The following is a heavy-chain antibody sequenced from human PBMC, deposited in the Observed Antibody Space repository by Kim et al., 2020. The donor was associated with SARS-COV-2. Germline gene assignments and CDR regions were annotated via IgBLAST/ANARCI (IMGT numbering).Heavy chain of an antibody. CDR1: GFTVNNNY. CDR3: ATLAGGGSSRYFNS. CDR2: IYIGSLT. J-gene: IGHJ4*02. D-gene: IGHD3-16*02. Sequence: GGSLRLSCAASGFTVNNNYMSWVRQAAGKGLEWVSVIYIGSLTYYADSVKGRFTISRDNSKNTLYLLMNSLRADDTAMYYCATLAGGGSSRYFNSWGQGTLVTVSS. V-gene: IGHV3-53*01.